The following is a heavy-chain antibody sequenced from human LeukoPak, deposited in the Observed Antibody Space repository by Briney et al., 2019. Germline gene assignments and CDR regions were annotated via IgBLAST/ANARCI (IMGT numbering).Heavy chain of an antibody. J-gene: IGHJ6*03. D-gene: IGHD2-2*01. CDR2: IDPSGGST. Sequence: ASVKVSCKASGYTFTSYYMHWVRQAPGQGLEWMGIIDPSGGSTRYAQKFQGRVTMTRDTSTRTVHMELSSLRSEDTAVYYCARMVYCSSISCSYYYYYMDVWGKGTTVTVSS. V-gene: IGHV1-46*01. CDR1: GYTFTSYY. CDR3: ARMVYCSSISCSYYYYYMDV.